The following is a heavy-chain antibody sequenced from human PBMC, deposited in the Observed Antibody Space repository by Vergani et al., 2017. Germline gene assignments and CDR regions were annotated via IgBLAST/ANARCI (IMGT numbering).Heavy chain of an antibody. CDR2: IIPILGIA. V-gene: IGHV1-69*02. CDR1: GGTFSSYT. J-gene: IGHJ4*02. CDR3: ARARTAERGYSGYDFDY. D-gene: IGHD5-12*01. Sequence: QVQLVQSGAEVKKPGSSVKVSCKASGGTFSSYTISWVRQAPGQGLEWMGRIIPILGIANYAQKFQGRVTITADKSTSTAYMELSSLRSEDTAVYYCARARTAERGYSGYDFDYWGQGTLVTVSS.